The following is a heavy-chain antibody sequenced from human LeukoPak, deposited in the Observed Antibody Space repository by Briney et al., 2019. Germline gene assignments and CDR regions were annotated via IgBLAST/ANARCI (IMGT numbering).Heavy chain of an antibody. Sequence: GRSLRLSCAASGFTFSSYAMHWVRQAPGEGLEWVAVISYDGSNKYYADSVKGRFTISRDNSKNTLYLQMNSLRAEDTAVYYSARDSTSYGYGGGDYWSQGTLVTVSS. V-gene: IGHV3-30*04. CDR1: GFTFSSYA. J-gene: IGHJ4*01. CDR2: ISYDGSNK. CDR3: ARDSTSYGYGGGDY. D-gene: IGHD5-18*01.